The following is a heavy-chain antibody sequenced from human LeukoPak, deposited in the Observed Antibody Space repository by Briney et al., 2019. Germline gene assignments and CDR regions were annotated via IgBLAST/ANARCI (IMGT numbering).Heavy chain of an antibody. Sequence: SETLSLTCAVYGGSFSGYYWSWIRQPPGKGLEWIGEINHSGSTNYNPSLKSRVTISVDTSKNQFSLKLSSVTAADTAVYYCARHSITIFGVVPFDPWSQGTLVTVSS. D-gene: IGHD3-3*01. CDR1: GGSFSGYY. J-gene: IGHJ5*02. V-gene: IGHV4-34*01. CDR3: ARHSITIFGVVPFDP. CDR2: INHSGST.